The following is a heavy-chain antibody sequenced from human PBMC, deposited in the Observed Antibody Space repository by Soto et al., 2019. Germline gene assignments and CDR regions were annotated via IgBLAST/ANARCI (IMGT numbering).Heavy chain of an antibody. Sequence: SETLSLTCTVSGGSISSGGYYWSWIRQHPGKGLEWIAYIYYSGSTNYNPSLKSRVTISVDTSKNQFSLKLSSVTAADTAMYYCARSPYGDRQYNWFDPWGQGTLVTVSS. V-gene: IGHV4-61*08. CDR2: IYYSGST. J-gene: IGHJ5*02. CDR3: ARSPYGDRQYNWFDP. D-gene: IGHD4-17*01. CDR1: GGSISSGGYY.